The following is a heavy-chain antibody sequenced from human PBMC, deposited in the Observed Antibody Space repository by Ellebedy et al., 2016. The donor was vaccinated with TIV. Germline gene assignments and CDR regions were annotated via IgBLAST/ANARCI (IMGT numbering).Heavy chain of an antibody. CDR1: GGSISSYY. CDR3: AKGSSLMYYYDSSGAVFDY. Sequence: MPSETLSLTCTVSGGSISSYYWSWIRQPAGKGLEWIGRIYTSGSTNYKPSLKSRVTMSVDTSKNQFSLKLSSVTAADTAVYYCAKGSSLMYYYDSSGAVFDYWGQGTLVTVSS. CDR2: IYTSGST. V-gene: IGHV4-4*07. D-gene: IGHD3-22*01. J-gene: IGHJ4*02.